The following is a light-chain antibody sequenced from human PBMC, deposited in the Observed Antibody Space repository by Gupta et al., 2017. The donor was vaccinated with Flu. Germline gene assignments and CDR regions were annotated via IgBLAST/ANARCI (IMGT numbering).Light chain of an antibody. J-gene: IGLJ3*02. Sequence: SSTSNIGNNINFYRQHPCTAPKLIIMINHERTSGAADRVSFSESSSADSLALSGPGSEDEAEYDCAAWDDSLNDWVFGGGTKLTVL. CDR2: INH. CDR3: AAWDDSLNDWV. CDR1: STSNIGNN. V-gene: IGLV1-44*01.